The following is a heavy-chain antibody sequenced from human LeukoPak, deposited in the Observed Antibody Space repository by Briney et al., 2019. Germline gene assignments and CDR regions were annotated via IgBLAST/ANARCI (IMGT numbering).Heavy chain of an antibody. CDR1: GGSISSGSYY. CDR3: ARVNYVVAAGYYYYMDV. D-gene: IGHD2-2*01. CDR2: IYTSGAT. Sequence: SQTLSHTCTVSGGSISSGSYYWSWIRQPAGKGLEWIGRIYTSGATNYNPSLNSRVTISVDTSKNQFSLKLSSVTAADTAVYYCARVNYVVAAGYYYYMDVWGKGTTVTVSS. J-gene: IGHJ6*03. V-gene: IGHV4-61*02.